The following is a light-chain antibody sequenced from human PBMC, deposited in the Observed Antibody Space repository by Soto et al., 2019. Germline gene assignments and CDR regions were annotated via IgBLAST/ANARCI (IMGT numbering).Light chain of an antibody. CDR1: SSDVGGYNY. Sequence: QSALTQPPSASGSPGQSVTISCTGTSSDVGGYNYVSWYQQLPGKAPKLMIYEVSKRPSGVPDRFSGPKSGNTASLTVSGLQAEDEADYYCSSYAGSNNVVFGGGTKLTVL. V-gene: IGLV2-8*01. CDR3: SSYAGSNNVV. CDR2: EVS. J-gene: IGLJ2*01.